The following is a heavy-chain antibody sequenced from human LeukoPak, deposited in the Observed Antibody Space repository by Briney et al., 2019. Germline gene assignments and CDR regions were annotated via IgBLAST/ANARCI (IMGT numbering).Heavy chain of an antibody. D-gene: IGHD6-19*01. V-gene: IGHV4-4*07. CDR2: IYTSGSN. CDR1: RRSISSYY. J-gene: IGHJ6*03. Sequence: SETLSLTCTLSRRSISSYYRRWIRQPAGKGLGWIGRIYTSGSNTYNPSLKSRVTMSVDTSKNQFSLKLSSVTAADTAVYYCARVAVAGTRNYYYYMDVWGKGTTVTVSS. CDR3: ARVAVAGTRNYYYYMDV.